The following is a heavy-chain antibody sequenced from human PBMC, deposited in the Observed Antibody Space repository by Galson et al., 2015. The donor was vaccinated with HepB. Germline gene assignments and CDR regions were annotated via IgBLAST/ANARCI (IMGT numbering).Heavy chain of an antibody. V-gene: IGHV4-31*03. CDR2: IYYSGST. Sequence: LSLTCSVSGGSITRDGNYWNWIRQLPGKGLESIGYIYYSGSTYYNPSLKSRVTMSLDTSKNQFSLNLKSVTAADTAVYYCASHNYDTSGRGAFDIWGQGTLVTVSS. D-gene: IGHD3-22*01. J-gene: IGHJ3*02. CDR1: GGSITRDGNY. CDR3: ASHNYDTSGRGAFDI.